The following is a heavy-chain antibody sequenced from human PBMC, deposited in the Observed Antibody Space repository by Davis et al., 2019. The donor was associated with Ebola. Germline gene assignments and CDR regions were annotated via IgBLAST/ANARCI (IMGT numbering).Heavy chain of an antibody. Sequence: SETLSLTCTVAGGPISSSNYYWGWIRQPPGKGLEWIGSIYYSGNTYYNPSLKSRVTISVDTSKNQFSLKLSSVTATDTAAYYCARHGKSGTYYSNFDSWGQGTLVTVSS. V-gene: IGHV4-39*01. CDR3: ARHGKSGTYYSNFDS. J-gene: IGHJ4*02. CDR1: GGPISSSNYY. D-gene: IGHD1-26*01. CDR2: IYYSGNT.